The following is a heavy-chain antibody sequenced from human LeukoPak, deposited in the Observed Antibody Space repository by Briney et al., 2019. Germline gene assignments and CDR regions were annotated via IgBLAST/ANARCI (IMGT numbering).Heavy chain of an antibody. D-gene: IGHD3-3*01. CDR3: AKDAEERMYYDFWSGTRRAFDI. Sequence: PGGSQRLSCAASGFTFSSYGMHWLRQAPGKGLEWVAFIRYDGSNIYYADSVKGRFTISRDNSKNTLYLQMNSLRAEDTPVYYCAKDAEERMYYDFWSGTRRAFDIWGQGTMVTVSS. CDR2: IRYDGSNI. V-gene: IGHV3-30*02. J-gene: IGHJ3*02. CDR1: GFTFSSYG.